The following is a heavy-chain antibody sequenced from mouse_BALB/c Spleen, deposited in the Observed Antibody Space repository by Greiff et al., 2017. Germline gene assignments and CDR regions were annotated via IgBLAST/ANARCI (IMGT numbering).Heavy chain of an antibody. CDR1: GYTFTSYW. V-gene: IGHV1-87*01. CDR3: ARSAFITTATGFAY. J-gene: IGHJ3*01. Sequence: QVQLQQSGAELVMPGASVKLSCKASGYTFTSYWMQWVKQRPGQGLEWIGAIYPGDGDTRYTQKFKGKATLTADKSSSTAYMQLSSLASEDSAVYYCARSAFITTATGFAYWGQGTLVTVSA. CDR2: IYPGDGDT. D-gene: IGHD1-2*01.